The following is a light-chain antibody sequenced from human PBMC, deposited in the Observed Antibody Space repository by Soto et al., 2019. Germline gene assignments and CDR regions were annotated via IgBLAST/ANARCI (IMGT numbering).Light chain of an antibody. CDR3: QQYYHRWT. V-gene: IGKV3-15*01. Sequence: EIVMTQSPATLSVSPGERVTLSCRARQSDGSNIAWYQQKPGQGPRLLIYGASTRAAGIPARFSGSGSGTEFTLTISSLQSEDFAVYFCQQYYHRWTFGPGTKVDIK. CDR2: GAS. J-gene: IGKJ1*01. CDR1: QSDGSN.